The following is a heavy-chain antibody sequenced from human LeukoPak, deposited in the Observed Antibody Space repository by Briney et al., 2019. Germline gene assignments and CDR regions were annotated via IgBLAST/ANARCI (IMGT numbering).Heavy chain of an antibody. CDR3: AKTPVGMVTLDY. J-gene: IGHJ4*02. D-gene: IGHD5-24*01. CDR1: GGTFSSYG. CDR2: IIPIFGTA. V-gene: IGHV1-69*06. Sequence: SVKVSCKASGGTFSSYGISWVRQAPGQGLEWMGGIIPIFGTANYAQKFQGRVTITADKSTSTAYMEVSSLRSEDTAVYYCAKTPVGMVTLDYWGQGTLVTVSS.